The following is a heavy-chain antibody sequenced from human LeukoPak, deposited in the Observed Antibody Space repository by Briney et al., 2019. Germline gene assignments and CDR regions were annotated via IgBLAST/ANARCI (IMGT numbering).Heavy chain of an antibody. CDR1: GYSISSGYY. Sequence: PSETLSLTCTVSGYSISSGYYWGWIRPPPGKGLEWIGSIYHSGSTYYNPSLKSRVTISVYTSKNQFSLKLSSVTAADTAVYYCARWRLEAVAETNWFDPWGQGTLVTVSS. J-gene: IGHJ5*02. V-gene: IGHV4-38-2*02. CDR3: ARWRLEAVAETNWFDP. D-gene: IGHD6-19*01. CDR2: IYHSGST.